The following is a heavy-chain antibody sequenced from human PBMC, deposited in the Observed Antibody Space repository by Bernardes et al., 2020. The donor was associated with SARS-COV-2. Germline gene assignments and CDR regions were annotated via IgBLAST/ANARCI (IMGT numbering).Heavy chain of an antibody. D-gene: IGHD3-22*01. J-gene: IGHJ5*02. CDR3: ATYDNTGFYNGA. CDR1: ESNFSIHA. CDR2: MSYDGMRT. V-gene: IGHV3-30*03. Sequence: GGFLRLYCFGPESNFSIHALHWVGQGTGTGLEWRALMSYDGMRTSYADPVMGRFTIASDTPKNTLFLHMTALSAEDTAVYYCATYDNTGFYNGAWGQGTLVSGSS.